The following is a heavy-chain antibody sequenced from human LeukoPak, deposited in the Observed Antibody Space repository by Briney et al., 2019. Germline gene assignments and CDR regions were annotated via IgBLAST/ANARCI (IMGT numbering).Heavy chain of an antibody. CDR2: VNSDGSIT. J-gene: IGHJ5*02. CDR1: GFTFNNYG. D-gene: IGHD4-23*01. Sequence: PGRSLRLSCAASGFTFNNYGMHWVRQTPGKGLVWVSRVNSDGSITNYADSVKGRFTISRDNAKNTLYLQMNSLRAEDTGVYYCARTPGGPFDLWGQGSLVTVSS. CDR3: ARTPGGPFDL. V-gene: IGHV3-74*01.